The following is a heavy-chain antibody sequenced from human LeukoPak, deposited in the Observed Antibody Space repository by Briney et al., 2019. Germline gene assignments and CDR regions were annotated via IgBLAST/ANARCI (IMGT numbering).Heavy chain of an antibody. CDR2: IIPIFGTA. Sequence: SVKVSCKVSGCTLTELSMHWVRQAPGKGLEWMGGIIPIFGTANYAQKFQGRVTITADESTSTAYMELSSLRSEDTAVYYCARTGVAAAVDGMDVWGQGTTVTVSS. D-gene: IGHD2-15*01. V-gene: IGHV1-69*13. CDR3: ARTGVAAAVDGMDV. CDR1: GCTLTELS. J-gene: IGHJ6*02.